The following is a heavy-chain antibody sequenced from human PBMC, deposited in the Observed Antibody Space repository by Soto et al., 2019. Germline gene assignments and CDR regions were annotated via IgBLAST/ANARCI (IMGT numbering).Heavy chain of an antibody. J-gene: IGHJ4*02. V-gene: IGHV4-34*01. Sequence: QVQLQQWGAGLLKPSETLSLTCAVYGGSFSGYYWSWIRQPPGKGLEWIGEINHSGSTNYNPSLKSRVTISVDTSKNQFSLKLSSVTAADTAVYYCAREDRSYGLDYWCQGTLVTVSS. CDR1: GGSFSGYY. CDR3: AREDRSYGLDY. D-gene: IGHD1-26*01. CDR2: INHSGST.